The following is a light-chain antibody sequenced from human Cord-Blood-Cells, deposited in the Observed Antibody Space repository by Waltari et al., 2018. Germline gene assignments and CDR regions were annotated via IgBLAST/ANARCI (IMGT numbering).Light chain of an antibody. CDR3: SSYTSSSAYV. Sequence: QSALTQPASVSGSPGQSITISCAGTSSDVGGYNYASWYQQHPDKAPKLMIYDVSNRPSGVSNRFSGSKSGNTASLTISGLQAEDEADYYCSSYTSSSAYVFGTGTKVTVL. J-gene: IGLJ1*01. CDR1: SSDVGGYNY. V-gene: IGLV2-14*01. CDR2: DVS.